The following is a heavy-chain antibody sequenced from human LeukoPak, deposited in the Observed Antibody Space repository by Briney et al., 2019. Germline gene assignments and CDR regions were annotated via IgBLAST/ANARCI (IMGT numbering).Heavy chain of an antibody. CDR1: GFTFRSYA. D-gene: IGHD7-27*01. CDR3: AIDPNWGTHS. CDR2: ISGSGGST. V-gene: IGHV3-23*01. J-gene: IGHJ4*02. Sequence: GGSLRLSCAASGFTFRSYAMNWVRQAPGKGLEWVSGISGSGGSTYYADSVKGRFTISRDNSKNALYLQMNSLRVEDTAVYYCAIDPNWGTHSWGQGVLVTVSS.